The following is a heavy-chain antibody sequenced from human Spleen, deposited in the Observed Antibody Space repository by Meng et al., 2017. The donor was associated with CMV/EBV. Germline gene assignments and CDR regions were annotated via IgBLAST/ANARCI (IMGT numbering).Heavy chain of an antibody. CDR1: GGSISSGDYY. J-gene: IGHJ5*02. Sequence: SGGSISSGDYYWSWIRQPPGKGLEWIGYIYYSGSTYYNPSLKSRVTISVDTSKNQLSLKLNFVTAADTAVYYCARDPRIATEDWFDPWGQGTLVTVSS. CDR2: IYYSGST. V-gene: IGHV4-30-4*08. D-gene: IGHD6-13*01. CDR3: ARDPRIATEDWFDP.